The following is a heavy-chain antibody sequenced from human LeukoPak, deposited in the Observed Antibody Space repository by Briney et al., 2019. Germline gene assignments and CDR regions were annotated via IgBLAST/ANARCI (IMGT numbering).Heavy chain of an antibody. CDR1: GFSFDTYA. D-gene: IGHD3-9*01. CDR3: AKDAPPYDILTGYSDY. CDR2: ISGSGGST. J-gene: IGHJ4*02. V-gene: IGHV3-23*01. Sequence: GGSLRLSCAASGFSFDTYAMHWVRQAPGKGLEWVSAISGSGGSTYYADSVKGRFTISRDNSKNTLYLQMNSLRAEDTAVYYCAKDAPPYDILTGYSDYWGQGTLVTVSS.